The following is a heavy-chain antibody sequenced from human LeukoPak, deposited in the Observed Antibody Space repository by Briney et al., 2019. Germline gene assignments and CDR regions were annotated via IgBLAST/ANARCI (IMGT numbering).Heavy chain of an antibody. V-gene: IGHV3-23*01. Sequence: GGSLRLSCAASGFTFNNYAMSWVRQAPGKGLEWVSTISSSGANTYYADSVKGRFTISRDNSKNTLYLQMNSLRAEDTAVYYCAKGGWVAVTGMDSWGQGTLVTVSS. CDR2: ISSSGANT. D-gene: IGHD6-19*01. CDR3: AKGGWVAVTGMDS. J-gene: IGHJ4*02. CDR1: GFTFNNYA.